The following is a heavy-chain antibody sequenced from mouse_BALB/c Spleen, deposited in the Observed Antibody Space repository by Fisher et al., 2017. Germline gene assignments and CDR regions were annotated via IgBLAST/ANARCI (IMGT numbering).Heavy chain of an antibody. V-gene: IGHV1-64*01. Sequence: KFKGKATLTVDKSSSTAYMQLSSLASEDSAVYYCASMDYWGQGTSVTVSS. CDR3: ASMDY. J-gene: IGHJ4*01.